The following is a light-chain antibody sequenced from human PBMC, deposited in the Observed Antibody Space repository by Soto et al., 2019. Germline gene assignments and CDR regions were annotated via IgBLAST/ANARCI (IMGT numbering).Light chain of an antibody. V-gene: IGLV2-14*03. CDR2: NVS. CDR3: TSSTSSSTLVL. CDR1: NSDVGGYNY. Sequence: QSALTQPASVSGSPGQSITISCTGTNSDVGGYNYVSWYQQHPGKAPKLMIYNVSNRPSGVSNRFSGSKSGNTASLTISGLQAEDEADYYCTSSTSSSTLVLFGSGTKLIVL. J-gene: IGLJ2*01.